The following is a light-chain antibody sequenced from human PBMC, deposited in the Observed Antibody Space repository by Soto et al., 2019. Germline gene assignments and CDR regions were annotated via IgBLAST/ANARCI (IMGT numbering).Light chain of an antibody. CDR3: QQRSNWPPWLT. CDR2: DAS. J-gene: IGKJ4*01. CDR1: QSVSSY. V-gene: IGKV3-11*01. Sequence: EIVWTQSPATLSLSPGERDTLSCRASQSVSSYLAWYQQKPGQAPRLLIYDASNGATGIPARFSGSGSGTDFTLTISSLEPEDFAVYYCQQRSNWPPWLTFGGGTKVDIK.